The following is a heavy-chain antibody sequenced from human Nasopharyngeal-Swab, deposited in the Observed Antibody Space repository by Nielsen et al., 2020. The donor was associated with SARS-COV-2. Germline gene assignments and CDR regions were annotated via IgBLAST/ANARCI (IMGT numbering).Heavy chain of an antibody. J-gene: IGHJ4*02. Sequence: GESLKISCAASGFTFSSYWMSWVRQAPGKGLEWVANIKQDGSEKYYVDSMKGRFTISRDNAKNSLYLQMNSLRAEDTAVYYCARGGEYYYDSSGYYDYWGQGTLVTVSS. CDR1: GFTFSSYW. V-gene: IGHV3-7*01. D-gene: IGHD3-22*01. CDR3: ARGGEYYYDSSGYYDY. CDR2: IKQDGSEK.